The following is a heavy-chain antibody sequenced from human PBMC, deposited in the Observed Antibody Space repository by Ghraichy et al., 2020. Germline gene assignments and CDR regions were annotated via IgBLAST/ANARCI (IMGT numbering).Heavy chain of an antibody. J-gene: IGHJ5*02. CDR3: ARGRGPLTVATILGRRSRTQNWFDP. V-gene: IGHV4-34*01. Sequence: SETLSLTCAVYGGSFSGYYWSWIRQPPGKGLEWIGEINHSGSTNYNPSLKSRVTISVDTSKNQFSLKLSSVTAADTAVYYCARGRGPLTVATILGRRSRTQNWFDPWGQGTLVTVSS. D-gene: IGHD5-12*01. CDR2: INHSGST. CDR1: GGSFSGYY.